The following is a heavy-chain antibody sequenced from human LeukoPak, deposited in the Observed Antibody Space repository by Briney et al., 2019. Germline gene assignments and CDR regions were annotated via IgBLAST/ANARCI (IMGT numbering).Heavy chain of an antibody. V-gene: IGHV4-39*01. CDR3: ARTRYYYNSRSYGAPYYFDY. J-gene: IGHJ4*02. D-gene: IGHD3-10*01. Sequence: SETLSLTCPLSGGSLSSNSYYWRWLRQPPGRRLEWIGGIYYSGSTYYNPSLKTPVTISVDTSKNQSSLKLSSVTAADTAVYYCARTRYYYNSRSYGAPYYFDYWGQGTLVTVSS. CDR2: IYYSGST. CDR1: GGSLSSNSYY.